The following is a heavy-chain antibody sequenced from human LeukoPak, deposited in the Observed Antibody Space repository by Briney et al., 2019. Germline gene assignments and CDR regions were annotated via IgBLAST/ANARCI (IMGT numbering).Heavy chain of an antibody. CDR3: ARDYDGGYMDV. D-gene: IGHD3-3*01. CDR2: ISSSGSNI. Sequence: GGSLRLSCAASGFTFSAYWMSWIRQAPGKGLEWISYISSSGSNIYADSVKGRFTISRDNAKNSLYLQMNSLRAEDTAVYYCARDYDGGYMDVWGQGTLVTVSS. CDR1: GFTFSAYW. J-gene: IGHJ4*02. V-gene: IGHV3-11*04.